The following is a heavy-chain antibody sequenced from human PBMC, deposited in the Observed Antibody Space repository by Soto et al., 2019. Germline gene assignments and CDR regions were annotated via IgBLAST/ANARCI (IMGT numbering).Heavy chain of an antibody. D-gene: IGHD2-2*02. CDR2: INPNSGAT. J-gene: IGHJ6*02. CDR3: AKDQGGYMVSGMDV. V-gene: IGHV1-2*02. CDR1: GYTFTDYY. Sequence: ASVKVSCEASGYTFTDYYIYWLRQAPGHGLEWMGWINPNSGATNYAHNFQGRVTMTRDTSIRAAYMELSRLSSDDTAVYYCAKDQGGYMVSGMDVWGQGTTVTVSS.